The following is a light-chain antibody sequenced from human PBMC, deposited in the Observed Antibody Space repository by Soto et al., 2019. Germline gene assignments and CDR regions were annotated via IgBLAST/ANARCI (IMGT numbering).Light chain of an antibody. CDR3: ATWDDSLSGWV. J-gene: IGLJ3*02. CDR1: SSNIGSSY. V-gene: IGLV1-47*02. Sequence: QLVLTQPPSASGTPGQRVPISCSGSSSNIGSSYVYWFRQVPGTAPKLLIYANNQRPSGVPDRFSGSKSGTSASLAISGLRSEDEADYYCATWDDSLSGWVFGGGTQLTVL. CDR2: ANN.